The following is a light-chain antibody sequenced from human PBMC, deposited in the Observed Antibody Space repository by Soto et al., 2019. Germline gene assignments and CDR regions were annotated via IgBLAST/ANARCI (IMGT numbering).Light chain of an antibody. CDR1: SSDVGSYNL. CDR3: CSYAGSSTLV. J-gene: IGLJ3*02. Sequence: QSVLTQPASVSGSPGQSITISCTGTSSDVGSYNLVSWYQQHPGKAPKLRIYEGSKRPSGVSNRFSGSKSSNTASLTISGLKAEDEADYYCCSYAGSSTLVFGGGTKLTVL. V-gene: IGLV2-23*01. CDR2: EGS.